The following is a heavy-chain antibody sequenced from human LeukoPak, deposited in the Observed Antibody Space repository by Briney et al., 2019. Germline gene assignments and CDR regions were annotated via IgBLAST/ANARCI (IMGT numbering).Heavy chain of an antibody. CDR2: INPNSGGT. CDR3: ARSIVGVRKRNDY. J-gene: IGHJ4*02. D-gene: IGHD1-26*01. V-gene: IGHV1-2*02. Sequence: ASVKVSCKASGYTFTDYYVHWVRQAPGQGLEWMGWINPNSGGTNYAQKFQGRVTMTRDTSISTAYMELTSLTSEDSAVYYCARSIVGVRKRNDYWGQGTLVTVPS. CDR1: GYTFTDYY.